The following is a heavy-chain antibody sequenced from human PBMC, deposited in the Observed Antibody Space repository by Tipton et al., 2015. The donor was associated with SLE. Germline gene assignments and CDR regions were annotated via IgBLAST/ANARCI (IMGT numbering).Heavy chain of an antibody. J-gene: IGHJ4*02. V-gene: IGHV1-69*13. CDR1: GYTFTRYY. CDR3: ASAVASGGSHIYYYDS. D-gene: IGHD3-16*01. Sequence: QSGAEVKKPGASVKVSCKASGYTFTRYYMHWVRQAPGQGLEWMGGIIPMFGATTYAQKFQGRVTLTAEESTSTAFMELTSLTSEDTAVYFCASAVASGGSHIYYYDSWGQGTLVTVSS. CDR2: IIPMFGAT.